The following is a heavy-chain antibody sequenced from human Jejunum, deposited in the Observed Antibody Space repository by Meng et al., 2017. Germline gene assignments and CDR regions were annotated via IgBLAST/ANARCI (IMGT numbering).Heavy chain of an antibody. CDR1: DVSINNYGYR. Sequence: QVQPLAAGPALVTPAQTPSLTCTVSDVSINNYGYRWGWIRQRPGEGLEWIGYIFYTTAMYSNPSLNSRVSMSVDTSQNQFSLKLSSVTAADTAIYYCATLKYCDNTNCRWGGGFDYWGQGMLVTVSS. D-gene: IGHD2/OR15-2a*01. V-gene: IGHV4-31*03. J-gene: IGHJ4*02. CDR2: IFYTTAM. CDR3: ATLKYCDNTNCRWGGGFDY.